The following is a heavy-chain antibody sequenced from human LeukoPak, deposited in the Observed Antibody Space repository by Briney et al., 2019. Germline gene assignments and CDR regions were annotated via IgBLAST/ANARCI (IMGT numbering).Heavy chain of an antibody. CDR2: IIPIFGTA. CDR1: GGTFSSYA. CDR3: AGRYCSSTSCYWWFDP. J-gene: IGHJ5*02. D-gene: IGHD2-2*01. V-gene: IGHV1-69*05. Sequence: SVKVSCKASGGTFSSYAISWVRQAPGQGLEWMGGIIPIFGTANYARKFQGRVTITTDESTSTAYMELSSLRSEDTAVYYCAGRYCSSTSCYWWFDPWGQGTLVTVSS.